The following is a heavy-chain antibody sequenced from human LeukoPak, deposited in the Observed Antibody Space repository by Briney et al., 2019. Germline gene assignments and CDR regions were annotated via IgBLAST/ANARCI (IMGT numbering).Heavy chain of an antibody. CDR2: IYYSGST. CDR1: GGSISSYY. J-gene: IGHJ5*02. CDR3: ARVYSSSWKFDP. Sequence: SETLSLTCTVSGGSISSYYWSWIRQPPGKGLEWIGYIYYSGSTNYNPSLKSRVTISVDTSKNQFSLKLSSVTAADTAVYYCARVYSSSWKFDPWGQGTLVTVSS. V-gene: IGHV4-59*12. D-gene: IGHD6-13*01.